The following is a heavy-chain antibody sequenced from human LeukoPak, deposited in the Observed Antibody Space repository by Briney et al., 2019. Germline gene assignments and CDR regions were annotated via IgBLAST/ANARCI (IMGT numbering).Heavy chain of an antibody. V-gene: IGHV4-38-2*02. Sequence: SETLSLTCTVSGYSISSGYYWGWIRQPPGKGLEWIGSIYHSGSTYYNPSLKSRVTISVDTSKNQFSLKLGSVTAADTAVYYCARDPGYYDTSGYPAYFDYWGQGTLVTVSS. CDR3: ARDPGYYDTSGYPAYFDY. J-gene: IGHJ4*02. CDR2: IYHSGST. D-gene: IGHD3-22*01. CDR1: GYSISSGYY.